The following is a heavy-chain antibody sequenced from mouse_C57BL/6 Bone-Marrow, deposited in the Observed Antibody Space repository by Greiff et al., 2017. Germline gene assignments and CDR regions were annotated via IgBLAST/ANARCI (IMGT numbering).Heavy chain of an antibody. V-gene: IGHV1-52*01. Sequence: VQLQQSGAELVRPGSSVKLSCKASGYTFTSYWMHWVKQRPIQGLEWIGNIDPSDSETHYNQKFKDKATLTVDKSSSTAYMQLSILTSEDSAVYYCARIVYFYWYFDVWGTATTVTVSS. J-gene: IGHJ1*03. CDR3: ARIVYFYWYFDV. CDR1: GYTFTSYW. CDR2: IDPSDSET.